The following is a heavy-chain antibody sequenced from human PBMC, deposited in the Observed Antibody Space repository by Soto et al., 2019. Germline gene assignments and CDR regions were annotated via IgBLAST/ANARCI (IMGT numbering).Heavy chain of an antibody. CDR2: TYYRSKWDY. Sequence: SQTLSLTCAITGDSVSSNSAGWSWVRQAPSRGLEWLGRTYYRSKWDYEYAVSGRGRITINPDTSKNQYSLQLNSGTAEDTAVYFCGRREQYSGKIFDYWGQATLVTVSS. D-gene: IGHD1-26*01. J-gene: IGHJ4*01. V-gene: IGHV6-1*01. CDR1: GDSVSSNSAG. CDR3: GRREQYSGKIFDY.